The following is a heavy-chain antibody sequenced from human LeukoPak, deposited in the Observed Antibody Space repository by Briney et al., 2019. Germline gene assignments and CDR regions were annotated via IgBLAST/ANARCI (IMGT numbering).Heavy chain of an antibody. Sequence: GGSLRLFCAASGFTFSSFGMHWVRQAPGKGLEWVAVIWYDASDRYYADSVKGRFTISRDNSKNTLFLQMNSLRDDDTAVYYCVRGVGVSRFNYFDPWGQGTLVVVSS. CDR1: GFTFSSFG. J-gene: IGHJ5*02. CDR3: VRGVGVSRFNYFDP. V-gene: IGHV3-33*01. CDR2: IWYDASDR. D-gene: IGHD5-24*01.